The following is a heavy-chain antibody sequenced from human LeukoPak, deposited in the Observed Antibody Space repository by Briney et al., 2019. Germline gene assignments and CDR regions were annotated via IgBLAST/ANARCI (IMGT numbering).Heavy chain of an antibody. D-gene: IGHD1-26*01. V-gene: IGHV4-39*01. CDR2: IYYSGST. CDR3: ARFRTLATHFDY. J-gene: IGHJ4*02. CDR1: GGSISSSGYY. Sequence: SETLSLTCTVSGGSISSSGYYWGWIRQPPGKGLEWIGTIYYSGSTYYNPSLKSRVTISVDTSKNQFSLKLSSVTAADTAVYYCARFRTLATHFDYWGQGTRVTVSS.